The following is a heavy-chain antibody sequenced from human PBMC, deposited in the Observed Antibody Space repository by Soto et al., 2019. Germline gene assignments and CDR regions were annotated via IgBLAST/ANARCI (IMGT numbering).Heavy chain of an antibody. CDR2: VFHPGIA. V-gene: IGHV4-4*02. Sequence: PSETLSLTCAVSGLSVSSTNWWSWVRQTTGKGLEWIGEVFHPGIAKYNPSLESRVTMSMDESRNQLSLEIRSMTAADTAVYYFALEVQHRPRSLGYRGPGILVTGSS. D-gene: IGHD3-16*01. J-gene: IGHJ4*02. CDR3: ALEVQHRPRSLGY. CDR1: GLSVSSTNW.